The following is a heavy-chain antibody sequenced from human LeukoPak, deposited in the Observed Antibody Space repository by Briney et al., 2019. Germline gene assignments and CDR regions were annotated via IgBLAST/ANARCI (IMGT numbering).Heavy chain of an antibody. CDR3: AREVNYYYYMDV. CDR1: GGSISSHY. V-gene: IGHV4-59*11. CDR2: IYYSGST. J-gene: IGHJ6*03. Sequence: SETLSLTCTVSGGSISSHYWSWIRQPPGKGLEWIGYIYYSGSTNYNPSVKSRVTLSVDTSKNQFSLKLSSVTAADTAVYYCAREVNYYYYMDVWGKGTTVTVSS.